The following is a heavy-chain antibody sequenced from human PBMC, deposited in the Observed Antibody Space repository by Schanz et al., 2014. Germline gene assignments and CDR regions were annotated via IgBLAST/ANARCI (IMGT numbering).Heavy chain of an antibody. V-gene: IGHV3-9*01. D-gene: IGHD5-12*01. CDR3: AREGEWGYDPPRH. Sequence: EVQLVESGGGLVQPGRSLRLSCVASGFRFDDYAMHWVRQAPGKGLEWVSGMSWNAGSLGYGDSVKGRFTISRDNAKNSLYLQMNSLRAEDTAVYYCAREGEWGYDPPRHWGQGTLVTVSS. CDR2: MSWNAGSL. J-gene: IGHJ4*02. CDR1: GFRFDDYA.